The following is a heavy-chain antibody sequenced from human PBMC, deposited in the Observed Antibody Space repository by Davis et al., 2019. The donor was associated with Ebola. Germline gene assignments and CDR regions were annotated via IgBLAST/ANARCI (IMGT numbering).Heavy chain of an antibody. D-gene: IGHD5-12*01. CDR1: GYTFTGYY. CDR3: ARGRALRGYSGYDLRV. V-gene: IGHV1-2*04. J-gene: IGHJ4*02. Sequence: AASVKVSCKASGYTFTGYYMHWVRQAPGQGLEWMGWINPNSGGTNYAQKFQGWVTMTRDTSISTAYMELSRLRSDDTAVYYCARGRALRGYSGYDLRVWGQGTLVTVSS. CDR2: INPNSGGT.